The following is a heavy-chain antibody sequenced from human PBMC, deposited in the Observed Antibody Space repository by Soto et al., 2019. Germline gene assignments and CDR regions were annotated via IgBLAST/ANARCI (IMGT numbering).Heavy chain of an antibody. CDR1: GFTFSSYA. J-gene: IGHJ4*02. CDR2: ISSNGGST. D-gene: IGHD5-12*01. Sequence: GGSLRLSCAASGFTFSSYAMHWFRQAPGKGLEYVSAISSNGGSTYYANSVKGRFTISRDNSKNTLYLQMGSLRAEDMAVYYCARDVGGYSGYAVDYWGQGTLVTVSS. CDR3: ARDVGGYSGYAVDY. V-gene: IGHV3-64*01.